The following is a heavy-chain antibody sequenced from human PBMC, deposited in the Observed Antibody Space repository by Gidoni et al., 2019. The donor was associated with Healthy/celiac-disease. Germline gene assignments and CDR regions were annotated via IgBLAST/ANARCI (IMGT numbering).Heavy chain of an antibody. CDR1: GFTFSSYS. CDR3: ASHLTTGRHNAFDI. CDR2: ISSSSSYI. Sequence: EVQLVESGGGLVKPGGSLRLSCAASGFTFSSYSMNWVRQAPGKGLGWVSSISSSSSYIYYADSVKGRFTISRDNAKNSLYLQMNSLRAEDTAVYYCASHLTTGRHNAFDIWGQGTMVTVSS. J-gene: IGHJ3*02. D-gene: IGHD4-17*01. V-gene: IGHV3-21*01.